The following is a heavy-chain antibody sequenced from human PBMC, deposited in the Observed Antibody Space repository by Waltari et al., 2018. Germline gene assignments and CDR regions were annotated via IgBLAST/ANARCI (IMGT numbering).Heavy chain of an antibody. V-gene: IGHV3-74*03. CDR2: IERDESRT. D-gene: IGHD7-27*01. Sequence: EVQLVESGGALVQPGGSLRLSCATSGFTFGRYWMHWVRQAPGKGLMWVSHIERDESRTTYADSVKGRFTISRDNAKNTVYLQMNSLRDEDTAVYYCVRDEPGDGLDYWGQGTLVTVSS. CDR3: VRDEPGDGLDY. J-gene: IGHJ4*02. CDR1: GFTFGRYW.